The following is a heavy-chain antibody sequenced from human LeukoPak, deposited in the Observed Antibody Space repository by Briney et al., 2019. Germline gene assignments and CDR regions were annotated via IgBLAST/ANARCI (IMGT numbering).Heavy chain of an antibody. CDR1: GDTFSSNTAA. V-gene: IGHV6-1*01. Sequence: PSQTLSLTCAISGDTFSSNTAAWSWIRQSPSRGLEWLGRPYYRTKLYNEYAVSVKSRITINPDTSKNPFSLQLNSVTPEDTAVYYCARAQAYSGRIFDYWGQGTRVTVSS. CDR2: PYYRTKLYN. CDR3: ARAQAYSGRIFDY. D-gene: IGHD1-26*01. J-gene: IGHJ4*02.